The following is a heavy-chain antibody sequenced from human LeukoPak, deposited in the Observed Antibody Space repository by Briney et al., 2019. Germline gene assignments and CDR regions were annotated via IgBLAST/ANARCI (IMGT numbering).Heavy chain of an antibody. CDR2: ISGYNGNT. Sequence: PQATVKLSCKASGYTFTNYGISWVRQAPGQGLEWVARISGYNGNTAYAQKVEDRVTLTADTSTAYLELRSLTSDDTAVYYCARDHGDYVGVKVGFDSWGQGTLVTVSS. CDR3: ARDHGDYVGVKVGFDS. D-gene: IGHD4-17*01. V-gene: IGHV1-18*01. J-gene: IGHJ4*02. CDR1: GYTFTNYG.